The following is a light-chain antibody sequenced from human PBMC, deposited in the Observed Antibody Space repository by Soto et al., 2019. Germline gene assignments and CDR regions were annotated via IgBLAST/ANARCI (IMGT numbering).Light chain of an antibody. CDR3: QQYGSSPPVT. CDR1: QSVSSSY. CDR2: GAS. J-gene: IGKJ4*01. V-gene: IGKV3-20*01. Sequence: EIVLTQSPCTLSLSPGERATLSCRASQSVSSSYLAWYQQKPGQAPRLLIYGASSEATGIPDRFRGSGSGSDFTLTISRLELEDFAVYYCQQYGSSPPVTFGGGTKVEIK.